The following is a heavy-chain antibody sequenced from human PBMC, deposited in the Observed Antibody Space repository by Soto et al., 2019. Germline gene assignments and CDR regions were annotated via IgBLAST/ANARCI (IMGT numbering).Heavy chain of an antibody. J-gene: IGHJ6*02. CDR1: GYTFTSYG. V-gene: IGHV1-18*01. D-gene: IGHD6-19*01. CDR3: ARGIEGWYQGRYYYGMDG. Sequence: GASVKVSCKASGYTFTSYGISWVRQAPGQGLEWMGWISAYNGNTNYAQKLQGRVTMTTDTSTSTAYMELRSLRSDDTAVYYCARGIEGWYQGRYYYGMDGWGQGTTVTVSS. CDR2: ISAYNGNT.